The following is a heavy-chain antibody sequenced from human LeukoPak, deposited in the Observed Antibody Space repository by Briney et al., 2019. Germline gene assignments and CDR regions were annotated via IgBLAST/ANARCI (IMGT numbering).Heavy chain of an antibody. V-gene: IGHV1-2*06. CDR3: ARAQWELLFDY. Sequence: ASVKVSCKASGYTFTGYHMHWVRQAPGQGLEWMGRINPNSGGTNYAQKFQGRVTMTRDTSITTAYMELSRLRSDDTAVYYCARAQWELLFDYWGQGTLVTVSS. CDR2: INPNSGGT. J-gene: IGHJ4*02. D-gene: IGHD1-26*01. CDR1: GYTFTGYH.